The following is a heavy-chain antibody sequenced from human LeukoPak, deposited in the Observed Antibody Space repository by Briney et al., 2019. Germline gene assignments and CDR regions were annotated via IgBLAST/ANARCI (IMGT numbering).Heavy chain of an antibody. CDR2: INHSGST. Sequence: SETLSLTCAVYGGSFSGYYWSWIRQPPGKGLEWIGEINHSGSTNYNPSLKSRVTISVDTSKNQFSLKLSSVTAADTAVYYCARDYHYYDSSGYGYWGQGTLVTVSS. CDR1: GGSFSGYY. J-gene: IGHJ4*02. V-gene: IGHV4-34*01. D-gene: IGHD3-22*01. CDR3: ARDYHYYDSSGYGY.